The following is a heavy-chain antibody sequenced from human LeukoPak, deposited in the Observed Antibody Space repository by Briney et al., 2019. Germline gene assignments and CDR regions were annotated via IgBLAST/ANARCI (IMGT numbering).Heavy chain of an antibody. CDR2: IRYDGSRT. CDR1: GFTFSSYA. J-gene: IGHJ4*02. D-gene: IGHD4-17*01. Sequence: PGGSLRLSCAASGFTFSSYAMHWVRQDPGKGLEWVAFIRYDGSRTDYADSVKGRFAISRDNSKNTLYLQMNSLRPEDTAVYYCAKDTFGSTTVTGSFDYWGQGILVTVSS. CDR3: AKDTFGSTTVTGSFDY. V-gene: IGHV3-30*02.